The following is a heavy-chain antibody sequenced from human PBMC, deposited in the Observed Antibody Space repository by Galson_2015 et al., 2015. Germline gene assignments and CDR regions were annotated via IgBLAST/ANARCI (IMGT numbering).Heavy chain of an antibody. D-gene: IGHD3-3*01. J-gene: IGHJ4*02. V-gene: IGHV3-21*01. CDR1: EFTFSSYY. CDR2: INSTTTYI. CDR3: ARQILDYDFWSGYYPTNFDY. Sequence: SLRLSCAAFEFTFSSYYMSWVRQAPGKGLEWVSSINSTTTYIYYADSVKGRFTISRDNAKNSLCLQMNSLGAEDTAVYYCARQILDYDFWSGYYPTNFDYWGQGTLVTVSS.